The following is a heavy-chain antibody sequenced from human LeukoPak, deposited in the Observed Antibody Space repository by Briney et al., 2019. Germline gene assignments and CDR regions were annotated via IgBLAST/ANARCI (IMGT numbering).Heavy chain of an antibody. Sequence: SETLSLTCTVSGGSISTSSYYWGWIRQPPGKGLEWIGSIYYSGSTYYNPSLKSRVTISVDTSRNHFSLRLSSVTAADTAVYYCARETRYGSGSYYKSWGQGTLVTVSS. J-gene: IGHJ5*02. D-gene: IGHD3-10*01. CDR3: ARETRYGSGSYYKS. V-gene: IGHV4-39*02. CDR1: GGSISTSSYY. CDR2: IYYSGST.